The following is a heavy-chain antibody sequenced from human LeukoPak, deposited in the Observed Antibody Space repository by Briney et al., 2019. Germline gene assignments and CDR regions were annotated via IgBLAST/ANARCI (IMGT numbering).Heavy chain of an antibody. V-gene: IGHV1-2*02. CDR1: GYTFIGYF. CDR2: IDPNNGGP. D-gene: IGHD2-8*01. J-gene: IGHJ5*02. Sequence: VASVKVSCKTSGYTFIGYFIHWVRQAPGQGLEWMGWIDPNNGGPIYAQKFQGRITMTTDTSINTAYMELSRLRPDDTAMYYCAKSVYSGVNWFDPWGQGTLVTVSS. CDR3: AKSVYSGVNWFDP.